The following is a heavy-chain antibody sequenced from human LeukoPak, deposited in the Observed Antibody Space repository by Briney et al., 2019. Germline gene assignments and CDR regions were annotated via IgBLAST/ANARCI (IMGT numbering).Heavy chain of an antibody. D-gene: IGHD3-10*01. V-gene: IGHV4-39*07. Sequence: SPSEPLSLTCTVSGGSISGSSYYWAWLRQPPGRGLERIEHIHFSTSTYYNPSLQSRVTMPVDTSKNQFSLKLISVTAADTAVYYCASPMTCMVRGLHGIDGFNIWGQGTMVTVSS. CDR1: GGSISGSSYY. CDR2: IHFSTST. CDR3: ASPMTCMVRGLHGIDGFNI. J-gene: IGHJ3*02.